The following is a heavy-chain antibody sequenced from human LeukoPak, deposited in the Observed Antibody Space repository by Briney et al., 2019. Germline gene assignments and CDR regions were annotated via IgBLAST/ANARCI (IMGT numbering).Heavy chain of an antibody. CDR2: IIPIFGTA. D-gene: IGHD4-17*01. CDR3: ARDLSFDYGDYASAFDI. J-gene: IGHJ3*02. Sequence: ASVKVSCKASGGTFSSYAISWVRQAPGQGLEWMGRIIPIFGTANYAQKFQGRVTITTDESTSTAYMELSSLRSDDTAVYYCARDLSFDYGDYASAFDIWGQGTMVTVSS. V-gene: IGHV1-69*05. CDR1: GGTFSSYA.